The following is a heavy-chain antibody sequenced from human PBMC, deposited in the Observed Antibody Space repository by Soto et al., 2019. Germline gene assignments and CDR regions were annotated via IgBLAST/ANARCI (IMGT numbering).Heavy chain of an antibody. V-gene: IGHV5-51*01. CDR1: GYSFTSYW. Sequence: ESLKISCKGSGYSFTSYWIGWVRQMPGKGLEWMGIIYPGDSDTRYSPSFQGQVTISADKSISTAYLQWSSLKASDTAMYYCARRPSYGYHYYYGMDVWGQGTTVTVSS. CDR3: ARRPSYGYHYYYGMDV. D-gene: IGHD5-18*01. J-gene: IGHJ6*02. CDR2: IYPGDSDT.